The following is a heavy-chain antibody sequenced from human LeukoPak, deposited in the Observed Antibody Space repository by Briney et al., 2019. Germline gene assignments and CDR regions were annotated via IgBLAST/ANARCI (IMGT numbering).Heavy chain of an antibody. CDR2: INQGGGET. Sequence: GGSLRLSCAASGFTLRTSWMSWVRQAPGKGLEWVASINQGGGETHYVESVKGRFTISRDNAMNSFFLQMNSLRAEDTAVYYCARPMGDRTIYDYWGQGTLVTVSS. CDR1: GFTLRTSW. J-gene: IGHJ4*02. V-gene: IGHV3-7*01. D-gene: IGHD1-26*01. CDR3: ARPMGDRTIYDY.